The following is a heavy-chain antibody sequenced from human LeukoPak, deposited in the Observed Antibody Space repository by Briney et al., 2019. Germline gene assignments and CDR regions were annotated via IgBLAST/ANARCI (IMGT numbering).Heavy chain of an antibody. D-gene: IGHD3-16*02. Sequence: PSETLSLTCSVSGGSMNSYWWSWIRQPAGKGLEFIGRIYTTGMTNYNPSLKSRVSMSVDTSKNKFSLELRSVTAADTAVYFCARAGYTISSYRFDYWGQGALVTVSS. CDR3: ARAGYTISSYRFDY. CDR2: IYTTGMT. J-gene: IGHJ4*02. CDR1: GGSMNSYW. V-gene: IGHV4-4*07.